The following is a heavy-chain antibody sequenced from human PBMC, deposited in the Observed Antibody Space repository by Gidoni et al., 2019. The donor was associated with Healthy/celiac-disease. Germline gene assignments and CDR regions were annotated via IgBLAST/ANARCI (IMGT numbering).Heavy chain of an antibody. V-gene: IGHV3-9*01. D-gene: IGHD6-19*01. J-gene: IGHJ4*02. CDR3: AKDSRSSGWYWTYFDY. CDR2: ISWNSGSI. CDR1: GFTFVVYA. Sequence: EVQLVESGGGLVQPGRSLRLSCAASGFTFVVYAMHWVRQAPGKGLEWVSGISWNSGSIGYADSGKGRFTISRDNAKNSLYLQMNSLRAEDTALYYCAKDSRSSGWYWTYFDYWGQGTLVTVSS.